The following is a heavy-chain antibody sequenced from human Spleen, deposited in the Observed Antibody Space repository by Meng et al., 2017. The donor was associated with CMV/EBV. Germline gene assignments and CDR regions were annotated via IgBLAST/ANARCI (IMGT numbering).Heavy chain of an antibody. D-gene: IGHD3-3*01. V-gene: IGHV3-30-3*01. CDR2: ISYDGSNK. CDR3: ARGSWSGYLLDP. CDR1: GFTFSSYA. Sequence: GESLKISCAASGFTFSSYAMHWVRQAPGKGLEWVAVISYDGSNKYYADSVKGRFTISRDNSKNTLYLQMNSLRAEDTAVYYCARGSWSGYLLDPWGQGTLVTVSS. J-gene: IGHJ5*02.